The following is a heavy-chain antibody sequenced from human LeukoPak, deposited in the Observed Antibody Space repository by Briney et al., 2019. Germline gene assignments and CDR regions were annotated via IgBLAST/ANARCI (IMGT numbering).Heavy chain of an antibody. V-gene: IGHV4-39*01. J-gene: IGHJ5*02. CDR1: GGSISSSSYY. D-gene: IGHD2-15*01. CDR2: IYYFGST. Sequence: SETLSLTCTVSGGSISSSSYYWGWIRQPPGKGLEWIGNIYYFGSTYYNPSLRSRVTISVDTSKNQFSLKLSSVTAADTALYYCARMTCGGGTCWWFDPWGQGTLVTVSS. CDR3: ARMTCGGGTCWWFDP.